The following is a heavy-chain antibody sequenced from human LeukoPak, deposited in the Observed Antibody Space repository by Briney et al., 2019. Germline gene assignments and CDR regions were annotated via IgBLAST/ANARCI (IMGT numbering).Heavy chain of an antibody. CDR1: GFTFSSYG. CDR3: AKDPYYDRSGYYSNYFDY. Sequence: PGRSLRLSCAASGFTFSSYGMHWVRQAPGKGLEWVSAISGSGGSTYYADSVKGRFTISRDNSKNTLYLQMNSLRAEDTAVYYCAKDPYYDRSGYYSNYFDYWGQGTLVTVSS. J-gene: IGHJ4*02. D-gene: IGHD3-22*01. V-gene: IGHV3-23*01. CDR2: ISGSGGST.